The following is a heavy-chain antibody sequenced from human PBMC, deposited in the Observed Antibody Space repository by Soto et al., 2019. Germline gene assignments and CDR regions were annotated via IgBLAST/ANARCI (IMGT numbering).Heavy chain of an antibody. Sequence: SETLSLTCAVYGGSFSGYYWSWIRQPPGKGLEWIGEINHTGSTNYNPSLKSRVTISVDTSKNQFSLKLSSVTAADTAVYYCARGRIFKASWFDPWGQGTLVTVSS. CDR3: ARGRIFKASWFDP. V-gene: IGHV4-34*01. J-gene: IGHJ5*02. CDR2: INHTGST. D-gene: IGHD2-15*01. CDR1: GGSFSGYY.